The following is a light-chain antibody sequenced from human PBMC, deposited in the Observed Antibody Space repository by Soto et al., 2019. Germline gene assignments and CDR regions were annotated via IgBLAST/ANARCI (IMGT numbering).Light chain of an antibody. CDR2: GAS. CDR1: QSVSGSY. J-gene: IGKJ5*01. Sequence: ENVLTQSPGTLSLSPGERATLSCRASQSVSGSYLAWYQQKPGQAPRLLIYGASSRATGIPDRFSGSGSGTDFTLTISRLEPEDFAVYYCQQYGSSTITFGQGTRLDIK. V-gene: IGKV3-20*01. CDR3: QQYGSSTIT.